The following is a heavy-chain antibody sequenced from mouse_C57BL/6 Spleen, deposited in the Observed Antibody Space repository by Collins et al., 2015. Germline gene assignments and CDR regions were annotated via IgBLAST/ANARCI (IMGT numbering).Heavy chain of an antibody. J-gene: IGHJ2*01. CDR2: IRLKSDNYAT. CDR1: GFTFSNYW. D-gene: IGHD1-1*01. Sequence: EVKLEESGGGLVQPGGSMKLSCVASGFTFSNYWMNWVRQSPEKGLEWVAQIRLKSDNYATHYAESVKGRFTISRDDSKSSVYLQMNKLRAEDTGIYYCTITTKSYYFDYWGQGTTLTVSS. V-gene: IGHV6-3*01. CDR3: TITTKSYYFDY.